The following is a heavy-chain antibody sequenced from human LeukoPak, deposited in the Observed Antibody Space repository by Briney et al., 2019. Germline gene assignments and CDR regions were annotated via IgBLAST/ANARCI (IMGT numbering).Heavy chain of an antibody. Sequence: SVKVSCKASGGTFSSYAISWVRQAPGQGLEWMGGIIPIFGTANYAQKFQGRVTITTDESTSTAYMELSSLRSEDTAVYYCARDEMVSSFGVRHCSSTSCRRGKKYYMDVWGKGTTVTVSS. CDR1: GGTFSSYA. CDR3: ARDEMVSSFGVRHCSSTSCRRGKKYYMDV. V-gene: IGHV1-69*05. D-gene: IGHD2-2*01. J-gene: IGHJ6*03. CDR2: IIPIFGTA.